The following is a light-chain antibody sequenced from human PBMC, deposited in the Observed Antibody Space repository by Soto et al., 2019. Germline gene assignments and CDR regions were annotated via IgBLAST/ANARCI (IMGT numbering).Light chain of an antibody. V-gene: IGKV1-5*01. CDR1: QTISTW. CDR3: QQYKSFSLT. J-gene: IGKJ4*01. Sequence: DIQVTQSPPTLSASVGDRVTITCRASQTISTWMAWYQQKPGKAPKLLVYDASTLQSGVASRFSGSGSGTEFTLIISGLQPDDFATYYCQQYKSFSLTFGGGTKVDI. CDR2: DAS.